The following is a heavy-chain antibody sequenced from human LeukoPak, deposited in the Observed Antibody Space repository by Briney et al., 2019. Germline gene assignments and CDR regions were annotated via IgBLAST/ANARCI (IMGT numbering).Heavy chain of an antibody. J-gene: IGHJ6*02. V-gene: IGHV3-48*02. D-gene: IGHD5-12*01. CDR3: ARDKVKSGYPRGMDV. Sequence: PGGSLRLSCAASGFTFSSYSMNWVRQAPGKGLEWVSYTSSSSSTIYYADSVKGRFTISRDNAKNSLYLQMNSLRDEDTAVYYCARDKVKSGYPRGMDVWGQGTTVTVSS. CDR2: TSSSSSTI. CDR1: GFTFSSYS.